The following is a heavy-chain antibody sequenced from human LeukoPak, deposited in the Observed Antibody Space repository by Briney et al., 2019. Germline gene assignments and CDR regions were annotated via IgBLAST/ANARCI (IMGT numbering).Heavy chain of an antibody. V-gene: IGHV1-8*01. CDR3: ARDHDLTGTYEYLKY. CDR1: ANSFSTYD. CDR2: MNPNSGDS. D-gene: IGHD7-27*01. J-gene: IGHJ1*01. Sequence: ASVKVSCKASANSFSTYDISWVRQAAGQGLEWMGWMNPNSGDSGHAQKFQGRVTITADKSTNTAYMELSSLRSEDTAVYYCARDHDLTGTYEYLKYWGQGTLVSVSS.